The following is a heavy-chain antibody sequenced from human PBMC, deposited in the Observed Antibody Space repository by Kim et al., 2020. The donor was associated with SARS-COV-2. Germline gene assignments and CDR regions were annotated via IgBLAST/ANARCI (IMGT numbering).Heavy chain of an antibody. J-gene: IGHJ3*02. Sequence: GGSLRLSCAASGFTFSSYAMRWVRQAPGKGLEWVAVISYDGSNKYYADSVKGRFTISRDNSKNTLYLQMNSLRAEDTAVYYCARAYYDILTGAFDIWGQGTMVTVSS. D-gene: IGHD3-9*01. CDR2: ISYDGSNK. CDR1: GFTFSSYA. CDR3: ARAYYDILTGAFDI. V-gene: IGHV3-30-3*01.